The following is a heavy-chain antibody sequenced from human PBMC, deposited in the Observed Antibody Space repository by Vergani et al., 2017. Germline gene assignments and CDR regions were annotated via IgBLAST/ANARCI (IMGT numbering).Heavy chain of an antibody. J-gene: IGHJ2*01. CDR2: INNDGHT. V-gene: IGHV4-34*02. D-gene: IGHD3-16*01. CDR1: GESFSSFY. CDR3: ARGRGDNWYFDL. Sequence: QAQLQQWGAGVVKPSGTLSLTCAVFGESFSSFYWSWIRQPPGKGLEWIGEINNDGHTNYNPSLESRVTVSRDTAKNQFSLNLMSVTAADTAMYYCARGRGDNWYFDLWGRGTLVTVSS.